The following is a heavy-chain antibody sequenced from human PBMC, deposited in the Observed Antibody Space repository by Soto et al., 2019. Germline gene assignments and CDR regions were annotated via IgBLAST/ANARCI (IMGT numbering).Heavy chain of an antibody. CDR1: GDSVSSNSAV. D-gene: IGHD2-2*01. CDR2: TYYRSKWYN. CDR3: AMSRDRAGFDY. V-gene: IGHV6-1*01. Sequence: SETLSLTCALSGDSVSSNSAVWNWIRQSPSRGLEWLGRTYYRSKWYNEYAVSVKSRITINSDTSKNQFSLQLNSVTPEDTAVYYCAMSRDRAGFDYWGQGTLVTVSS. J-gene: IGHJ4*02.